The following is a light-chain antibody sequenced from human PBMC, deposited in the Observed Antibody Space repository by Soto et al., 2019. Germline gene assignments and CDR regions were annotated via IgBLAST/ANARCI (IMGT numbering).Light chain of an antibody. CDR1: SSDVGSYNL. V-gene: IGLV2-23*01. CDR2: EGS. Sequence: QSVLTQPASVSGSPGQSITISCTGTSSDVGSYNLVSWYQQHPGKAPKLMIYEGSKRPSGVSNRFSGSKSGNTASLTISGLQAEDEADDYCCSYAGSTTYILFGGGTQLTVL. CDR3: CSYAGSTTYIL. J-gene: IGLJ2*01.